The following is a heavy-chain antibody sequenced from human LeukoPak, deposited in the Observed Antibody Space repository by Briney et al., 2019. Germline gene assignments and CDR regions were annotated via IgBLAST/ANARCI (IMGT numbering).Heavy chain of an antibody. CDR3: ARVVLLRNFDY. V-gene: IGHV4-34*01. D-gene: IGHD4-17*01. Sequence: SETLSLTCAVYGGSFSGYYWSWIRQPPGKGLEWIGEINHSGSTNYNPSLKSRVTISVDTSKNQFSLKLSSVTAADTAVYYCARVVLLRNFDYWGQGTLVTVSS. CDR1: GGSFSGYY. J-gene: IGHJ4*02. CDR2: INHSGST.